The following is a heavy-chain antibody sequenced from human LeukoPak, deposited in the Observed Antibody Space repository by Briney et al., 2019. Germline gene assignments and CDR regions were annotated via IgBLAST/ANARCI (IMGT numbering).Heavy chain of an antibody. Sequence: GGSLRLSCAASGLTFSSYGMHWVRQAPGKGLEWVAFIRYDGSNKYYADSVKGRFTISRDNSKNTLYLQMNSLRAEDTAVYYCAKDGGYCSSTSCYPSSEYFDYWGQGTLVTVSS. D-gene: IGHD2-2*03. J-gene: IGHJ4*02. CDR1: GLTFSSYG. CDR2: IRYDGSNK. V-gene: IGHV3-30*02. CDR3: AKDGGYCSSTSCYPSSEYFDY.